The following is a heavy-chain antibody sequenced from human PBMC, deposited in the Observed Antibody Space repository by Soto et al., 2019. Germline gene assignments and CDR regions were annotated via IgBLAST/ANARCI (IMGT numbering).Heavy chain of an antibody. V-gene: IGHV3-7*01. CDR2: IKQDGSEK. CDR1: GFTFSSYW. D-gene: IGHD3-10*01. J-gene: IGHJ4*02. Sequence: PVGSLRLSCAASGFTFSSYWMSWVRQAPGKGLEWVANIKQDGSEKYYVDSVKGRFTISRDNAKNSLYLQMNSLRAEDTAVYYCARDRGYGSGSYRPCDYWGQGTLVTVSS. CDR3: ARDRGYGSGSYRPCDY.